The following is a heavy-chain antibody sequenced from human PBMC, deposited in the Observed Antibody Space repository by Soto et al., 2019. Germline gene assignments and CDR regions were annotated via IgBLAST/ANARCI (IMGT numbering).Heavy chain of an antibody. CDR2: ITASNGNA. Sequence: QVQLVQSGPEVKNPGASLKVSCKASGYTFTNYGITWVRQAPGQGLEWMGWITASNGNANYAREIQGRLTLTRDTSTNTATMELGSLRSDDTAVYYCARGASCSSTSCYDNFHYGLAVWGQGTRVIVSS. J-gene: IGHJ6*02. CDR3: ARGASCSSTSCYDNFHYGLAV. D-gene: IGHD2-2*01. CDR1: GYTFTNYG. V-gene: IGHV1-18*01.